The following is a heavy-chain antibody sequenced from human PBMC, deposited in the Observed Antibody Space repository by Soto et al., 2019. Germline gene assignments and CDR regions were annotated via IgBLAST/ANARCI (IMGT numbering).Heavy chain of an antibody. CDR1: GGSISSGVYY. J-gene: IGHJ3*02. CDR3: ARASWVNYDDVWGSQGAFDI. CDR2: IYYIGST. Sequence: SETLSLTCTVSGGSISSGVYYWSWIRHHPGNGLEWIGYIYYIGSTYYNPSLKSRVTISVCTSKNQFSLKLSSVTAADTAVYYCARASWVNYDDVWGSQGAFDIWGQGKMVTV. V-gene: IGHV4-31*03. D-gene: IGHD3-16*01.